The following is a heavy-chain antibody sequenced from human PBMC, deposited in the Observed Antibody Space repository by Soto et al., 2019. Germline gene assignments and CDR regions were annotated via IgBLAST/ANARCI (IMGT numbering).Heavy chain of an antibody. Sequence: GGSRRLSCAASGFSVSTNYMTWVRQAPGKGLEWVSVIYSGGSTYYADSVKGRFTISRDNSKNTLHLQMNSLRAEDTAVYYCARGSGSLYYIDFWGRGTLVTVSS. V-gene: IGHV3-53*01. CDR1: GFSVSTNY. J-gene: IGHJ4*02. D-gene: IGHD1-26*01. CDR3: ARGSGSLYYIDF. CDR2: IYSGGST.